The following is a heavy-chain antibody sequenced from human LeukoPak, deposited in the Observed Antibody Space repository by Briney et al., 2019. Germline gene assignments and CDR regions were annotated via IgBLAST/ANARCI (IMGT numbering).Heavy chain of an antibody. CDR2: IRSKANSYAT. Sequence: GGSLRLSCAASGFTFSGSAMHWVRQASGKGLEWVGRIRSKANSYATAYAASVKGRFTISRDDSKNTAYLQMNSLKTEDTAVYYCAAARPDYYYYGIDVWGQGTTVTVSS. CDR1: GFTFSGSA. D-gene: IGHD6-6*01. V-gene: IGHV3-73*01. CDR3: AAARPDYYYYGIDV. J-gene: IGHJ6*02.